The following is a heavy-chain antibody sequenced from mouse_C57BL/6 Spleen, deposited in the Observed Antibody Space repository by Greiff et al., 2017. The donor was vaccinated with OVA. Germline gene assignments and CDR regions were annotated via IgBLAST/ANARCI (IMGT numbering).Heavy chain of an antibody. J-gene: IGHJ2*01. CDR2: INPSTGGT. Sequence: VQLQQSGPELVKPGASVKISCKASGYSFTGYYMNWVKQSPEKSLEWIGEINPSTGGTTYNQKFKAKATLTVDKSSSTAYMQLKSLTSEDSAVYYCARWAGDGYYGGYFDYWGQGTTLTVSS. V-gene: IGHV1-42*01. CDR3: ARWAGDGYYGGYFDY. D-gene: IGHD2-3*01. CDR1: GYSFTGYY.